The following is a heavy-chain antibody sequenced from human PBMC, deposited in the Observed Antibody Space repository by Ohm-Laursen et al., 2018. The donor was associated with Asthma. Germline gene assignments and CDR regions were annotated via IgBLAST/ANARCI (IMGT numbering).Heavy chain of an antibody. CDR3: ARDSVAAAGDPSPIDY. D-gene: IGHD6-13*01. Sequence: SLRLSCAASGFTFSSYAMHWVRQAPGKGLEWVAVISYDGSNKYYADSVKGRFTISRDNSKNTLYLQMNSLRAEDTAVYYCARDSVAAAGDPSPIDYWGQGTLVTVSS. J-gene: IGHJ4*02. CDR1: GFTFSSYA. V-gene: IGHV3-30-3*01. CDR2: ISYDGSNK.